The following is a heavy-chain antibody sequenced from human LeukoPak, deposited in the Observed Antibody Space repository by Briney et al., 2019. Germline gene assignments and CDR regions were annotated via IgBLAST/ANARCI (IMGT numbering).Heavy chain of an antibody. CDR3: ARDNWNSSGGMDV. CDR1: GGSISSGGYY. V-gene: IGHV4-31*03. Sequence: SETLSLTCTVSGGSISSGGYYWSWIRQHPGKGLEWIGYIYYSGSTYYNPSLKSRVTISVDTSKNQFSLKLSSVTVADTAVYYCARDNWNSSGGMDVWGQGTTVTVSS. CDR2: IYYSGST. D-gene: IGHD1-7*01. J-gene: IGHJ6*02.